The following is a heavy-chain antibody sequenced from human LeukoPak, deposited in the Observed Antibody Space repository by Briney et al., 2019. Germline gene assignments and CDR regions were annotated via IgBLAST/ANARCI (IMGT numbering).Heavy chain of an antibody. CDR2: IYHSGST. CDR3: ARAGHRCSGGSCYGWFDP. J-gene: IGHJ5*02. CDR1: GGSISSGGYS. Sequence: SETLSLTCAVPGGSISSGGYSWSWIRQPPGKGLEWIGYIYHSGSTYYNPSLKSRVTISVDRSKNQFSLKLSSVTAADTAVYYCARAGHRCSGGSCYGWFDPWGQGTPVTVSS. D-gene: IGHD2-15*01. V-gene: IGHV4-30-2*01.